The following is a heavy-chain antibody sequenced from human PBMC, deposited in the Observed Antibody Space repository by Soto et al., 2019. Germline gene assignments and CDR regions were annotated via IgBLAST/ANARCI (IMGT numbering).Heavy chain of an antibody. D-gene: IGHD2-21*02. CDR1: GFTFSSHA. V-gene: IGHV3-23*01. CDR3: AKSPSYCGGNCYSTFDY. CDR2: FSGGGGIT. Sequence: GGSLRLSCTASGFTFSSHAMSWARQAPGKGLEWVSAFSGGGGITYYTDSVKGRFTISRDNSKSTLYLHMNSLRAEDTAIYYCAKSPSYCGGNCYSTFDYWGLGT. J-gene: IGHJ4*02.